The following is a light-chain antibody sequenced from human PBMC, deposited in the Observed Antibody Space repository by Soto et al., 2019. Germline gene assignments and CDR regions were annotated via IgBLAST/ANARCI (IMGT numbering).Light chain of an antibody. Sequence: QSALTQPRSVSGSPGQSVTISCTGTSSDVGGYDFVSWYQQRPGKAPKVIIYDVTKRPSGVPDRFSGSKSGSSASLTISGLQADDEADYYCCSYAGSYNLGVFGGGTQLTVL. J-gene: IGLJ3*02. CDR2: DVT. CDR1: SSDVGGYDF. V-gene: IGLV2-11*01. CDR3: CSYAGSYNLGV.